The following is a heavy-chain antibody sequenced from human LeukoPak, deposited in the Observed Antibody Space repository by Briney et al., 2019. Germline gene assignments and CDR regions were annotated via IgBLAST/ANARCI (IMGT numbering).Heavy chain of an antibody. J-gene: IGHJ6*03. CDR3: ARERGYYSLYYYYYMDV. Sequence: GASVKVSCKASGYTFTSYGISWVRQAPGQGLEWMGWISAYNGNTNYAQKLQGRVTMTTDTSTSTAYMELRSLRSDDTAVYYCARERGYYSLYYYYYMDVWAKGPRSPSP. CDR2: ISAYNGNT. V-gene: IGHV1-18*01. CDR1: GYTFTSYG. D-gene: IGHD3-22*01.